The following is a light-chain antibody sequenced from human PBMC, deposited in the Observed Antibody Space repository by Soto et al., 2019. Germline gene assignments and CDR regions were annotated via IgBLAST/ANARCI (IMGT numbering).Light chain of an antibody. CDR2: SDN. J-gene: IGLJ2*01. Sequence: QSVLTQPPSAYGTPGQRVTISCSGSFSNVGINTVNWYQQLPGTAPKLLIYSDNQRPSGVPDRFSGSKSGTSDSLAISGLQSEDAADYYCASWDDSLNGVVFGGGTKVTVL. V-gene: IGLV1-44*01. CDR3: ASWDDSLNGVV. CDR1: FSNVGINT.